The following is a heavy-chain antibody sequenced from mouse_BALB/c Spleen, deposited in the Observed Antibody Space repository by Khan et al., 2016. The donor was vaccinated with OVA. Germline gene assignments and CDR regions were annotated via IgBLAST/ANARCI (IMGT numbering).Heavy chain of an antibody. V-gene: IGHV1-7*01. Sequence: VQLQESGAELAKPGASVKMSCKASGYTFINYWMNWVKQRPGQGLEWIGYINPTTGYTEYNLKFKDKATLTADKSSSTAHMQLSSLTSEDSAVYYCARRGLRLDFDYWGQGTTLTVSS. D-gene: IGHD1-1*01. CDR3: ARRGLRLDFDY. CDR1: GYTFINYW. CDR2: INPTTGYT. J-gene: IGHJ2*01.